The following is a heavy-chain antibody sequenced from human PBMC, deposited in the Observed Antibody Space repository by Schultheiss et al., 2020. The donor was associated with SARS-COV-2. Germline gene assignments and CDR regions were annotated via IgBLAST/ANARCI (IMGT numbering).Heavy chain of an antibody. CDR3: ASVAGDGYNSDRYFDY. Sequence: SETLSLTCTVSGGSISSGGYYWSWIRQPAGKGLEWIGEINHSGSTNYNPSLKSRVTISVDTSKNQFSLKLSSVTAADTAVYYCASVAGDGYNSDRYFDYWGQGTLVTVSS. CDR1: GGSISSGGYY. CDR2: INHSGST. J-gene: IGHJ4*02. V-gene: IGHV4-61*10. D-gene: IGHD5-24*01.